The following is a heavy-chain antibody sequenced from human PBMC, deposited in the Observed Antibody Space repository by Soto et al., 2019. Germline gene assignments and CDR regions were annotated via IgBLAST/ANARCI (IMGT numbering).Heavy chain of an antibody. V-gene: IGHV4-59*01. D-gene: IGHD2-2*01. CDR3: AREDTGYCSSTSCHGWFDP. CDR1: GGSISSYY. CDR2: TYYSGST. Sequence: QVQLQESGPGLVKPSETLSLTCTVSGGSISSYYWSWIRQPPGKGLEWIGYTYYSGSTNYNPSLKSRVTISVDTSKNQFSLKLSSVTAADTAVYYCAREDTGYCSSTSCHGWFDPWGQGTLVTVSS. J-gene: IGHJ5*02.